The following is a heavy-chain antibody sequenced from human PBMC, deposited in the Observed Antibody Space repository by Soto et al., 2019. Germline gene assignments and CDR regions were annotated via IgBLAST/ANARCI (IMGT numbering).Heavy chain of an antibody. Sequence: PSETLSLTCTVSGGSISSGGYYWSWIRQHPGKGLEWIGYIYYSGSTYYNPSLKSRVTISVDTSKNQFSLKLSSVTAADTAVYYCARRRITMVRGVISGFDPWGQGTLVTVSS. V-gene: IGHV4-31*03. CDR2: IYYSGST. CDR3: ARRRITMVRGVISGFDP. J-gene: IGHJ5*02. CDR1: GGSISSGGYY. D-gene: IGHD3-10*01.